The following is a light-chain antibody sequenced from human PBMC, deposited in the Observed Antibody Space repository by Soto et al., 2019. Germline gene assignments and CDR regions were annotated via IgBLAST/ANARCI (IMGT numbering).Light chain of an antibody. V-gene: IGLV2-14*01. J-gene: IGLJ3*02. Sequence: QSALTQPASVSGSPGQSITLSCTGTSSDVGGYNYVSWYQQHPGKAPKLMIYDVSNRPSGVSNRFSGSKSGNTASLTISGLQAEDEADYYCRSYTSGSTLEFGGGTKLTVL. CDR1: SSDVGGYNY. CDR2: DVS. CDR3: RSYTSGSTLE.